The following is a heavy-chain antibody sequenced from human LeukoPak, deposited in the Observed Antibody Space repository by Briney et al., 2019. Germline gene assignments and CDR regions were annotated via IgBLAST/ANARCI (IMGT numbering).Heavy chain of an antibody. CDR1: GYTFATYW. D-gene: IGHD2-2*01. CDR3: TRTPRLVAHAFYFDQ. CDR2: IYPSDSDT. J-gene: IGHJ4*02. Sequence: PGESLKISCKGFGYTFATYWIGWVRQMPGKGPEWMGTIYPSDSDTRYSPSFQGHVTISADKSITTAYLQWSSLKAPDSAMYYCTRTPRLVAHAFYFDQWGRGTLVTVSS. V-gene: IGHV5-51*01.